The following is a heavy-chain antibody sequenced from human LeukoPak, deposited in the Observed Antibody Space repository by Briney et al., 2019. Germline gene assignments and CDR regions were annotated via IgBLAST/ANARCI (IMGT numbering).Heavy chain of an antibody. CDR1: GYSFTDYA. J-gene: IGHJ4*02. V-gene: IGHV1-18*01. CDR2: ISASNGNT. CDR3: AREPWDYYDSSGYYLDY. D-gene: IGHD3-22*01. Sequence: ASVKVSCKTSGYSFTDYAITWVRQVRGQGLQWVGWISASNGNTDYAQSFRGRATMTTDTSTSTAYMELRSLRSDDTAVYYCAREPWDYYDSSGYYLDYWGQGTLVTVSS.